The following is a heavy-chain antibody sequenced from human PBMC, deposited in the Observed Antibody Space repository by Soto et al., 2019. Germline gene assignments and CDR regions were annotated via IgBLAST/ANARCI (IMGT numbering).Heavy chain of an antibody. CDR2: ISAHNGNT. V-gene: IGHV1-18*01. J-gene: IGHJ4*02. Sequence: QVHLVQSGAEVKKPGASVKVSCQGSGYAFTTYGITWVRQAPGQGLEWMGWISAHNGNTNYAQKLQGRVTVTRDTSTSAAYMEPRNLRYDATAVYYCARWRYGDYWCQGALVTVSS. D-gene: IGHD1-1*01. CDR1: GYAFTTYG. CDR3: ARWRYGDY.